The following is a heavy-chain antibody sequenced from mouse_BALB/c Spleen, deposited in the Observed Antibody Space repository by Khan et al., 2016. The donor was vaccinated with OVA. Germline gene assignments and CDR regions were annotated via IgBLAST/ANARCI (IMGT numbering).Heavy chain of an antibody. J-gene: IGHJ3*01. Sequence: EVQLQESGPGLVKPSQSLSLTCTVTGYSITSEFAWNWIRQFPGNKLEWMGYISSSGNTRYNPYLKSLIPITSDTSRHKLFLQLNSMTTKDTAKQYGAIKYFYDYDPFPYWGQGTLVTVSA. CDR2: ISSSGNT. CDR3: AIKYFYDYDPFPY. CDR1: GYSITSEFA. D-gene: IGHD2-4*01. V-gene: IGHV3-2*02.